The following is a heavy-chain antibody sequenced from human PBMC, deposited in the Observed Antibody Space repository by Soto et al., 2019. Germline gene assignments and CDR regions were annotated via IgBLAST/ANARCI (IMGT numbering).Heavy chain of an antibody. J-gene: IGHJ6*02. D-gene: IGHD6-13*01. CDR3: ARGSPGIAAAGYYYYGMDV. CDR2: INHSGST. Sequence: NPSETLSLTCAVYGGSFSGYYWSWIRQPPGKGLEWIGEINHSGSTNYNPSLKSRVTISVDTSKNQFSLKLSSVTAADTAVYYCARGSPGIAAAGYYYYGMDVWGQGTTVTVSS. CDR1: GGSFSGYY. V-gene: IGHV4-34*01.